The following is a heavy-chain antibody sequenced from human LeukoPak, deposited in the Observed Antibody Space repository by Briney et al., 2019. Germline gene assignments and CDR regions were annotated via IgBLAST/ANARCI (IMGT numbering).Heavy chain of an antibody. CDR1: GFSLSTSGMR. Sequence: SGPALVKPTQTLTLTCSFSGFSLSTSGMRVSWIRQPPGKALEWLARIDWDDDKFYSTSLETRLTISKDTSKNQVVLTMTNMDPVDTATYYCARMTAAGTHFDYWGQGTLVTVSS. CDR2: IDWDDDK. V-gene: IGHV2-70*04. J-gene: IGHJ4*02. CDR3: ARMTAAGTHFDY. D-gene: IGHD6-13*01.